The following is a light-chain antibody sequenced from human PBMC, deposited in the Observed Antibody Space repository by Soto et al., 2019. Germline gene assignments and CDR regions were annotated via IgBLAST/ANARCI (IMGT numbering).Light chain of an antibody. Sequence: EIVLTQSPATLSLSPGERATLSCRASQSIGSYLGWYQQKPGQAPRLLIYDVSNRATGIPARFSGSGSGTDFSLTISSLVPEDFAVYYCQHRSNWLWTFGQGTKVDI. CDR3: QHRSNWLWT. CDR1: QSIGSY. J-gene: IGKJ1*01. CDR2: DVS. V-gene: IGKV3-11*01.